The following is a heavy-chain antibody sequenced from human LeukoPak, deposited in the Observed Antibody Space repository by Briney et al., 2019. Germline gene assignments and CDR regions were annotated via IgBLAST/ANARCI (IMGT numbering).Heavy chain of an antibody. CDR3: AKDLSFYSSGWNFDY. D-gene: IGHD6-19*01. CDR2: ISVSGGST. J-gene: IGHJ4*02. V-gene: IGHV3-23*01. Sequence: GPLRLSCAASGFSFSSYAMSWVRQAPGKGLEWVSAISVSGGSTYYADSVKGRFTISRDNSKNTLYLQMNSLRAEDTAVYYCAKDLSFYSSGWNFDYWGQGNLVTVSS. CDR1: GFSFSSYA.